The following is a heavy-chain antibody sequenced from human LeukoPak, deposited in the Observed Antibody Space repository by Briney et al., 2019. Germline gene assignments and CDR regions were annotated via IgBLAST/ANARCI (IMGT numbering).Heavy chain of an antibody. V-gene: IGHV3-53*01. J-gene: IGHJ4*02. CDR1: GFTVSSNY. Sequence: GGSLRLSCAASGFTVSSNYMSWIRQAPGKGLEWVSVIYSGGSTYYADSVKGRFTISRDNSKNTLYLQMNSLRAEDTAVYYCAGSKGARQFDYWGQGTLVTVSS. CDR3: AGSKGARQFDY. D-gene: IGHD3-10*01. CDR2: IYSGGST.